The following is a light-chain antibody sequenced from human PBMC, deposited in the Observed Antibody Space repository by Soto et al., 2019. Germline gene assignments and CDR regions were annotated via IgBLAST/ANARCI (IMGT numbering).Light chain of an antibody. Sequence: QSALTQPPSASGSPGQSVTISCTGTGRDVGGNNHVSWYQQHPDKAPKLIIYEVSKRPSGVPDRFSGTKSGNTASLTVSGLQAEDEADYYCSSNVGGDSWVFGGGTKLTVL. CDR1: GRDVGGNNH. CDR3: SSNVGGDSWV. V-gene: IGLV2-8*01. CDR2: EVS. J-gene: IGLJ3*02.